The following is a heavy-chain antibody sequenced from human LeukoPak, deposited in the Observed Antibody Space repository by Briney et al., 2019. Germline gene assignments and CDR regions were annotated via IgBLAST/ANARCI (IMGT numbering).Heavy chain of an antibody. CDR3: ARDPWYFDL. J-gene: IGHJ2*01. CDR2: IYYSGST. V-gene: IGHV4-59*01. CDR1: GGSISRYY. Sequence: PSETLSLTCTVSGGSISRYYWTWIRQPPGKGLEWIGYIYYSGSTNYNRSLKSRVTISIDTSKNQFSLKLSSVTAADTAVYYCARDPWYFDLWGRGTLVTVSS.